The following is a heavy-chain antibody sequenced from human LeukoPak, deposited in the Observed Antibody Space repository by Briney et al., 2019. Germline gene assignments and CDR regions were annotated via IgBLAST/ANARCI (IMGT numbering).Heavy chain of an antibody. Sequence: AGGSLRLSCAAPGFTFSSYSMNWVRQAPGKGLEWVSSISSSSSYIYYADSVKGRFTISRDNAKNSLYLQMNSLRAEDTAVYYCARVRSGDIVVVPAAILDYWGQGTLVTVSS. J-gene: IGHJ4*02. D-gene: IGHD2-2*02. CDR1: GFTFSSYS. CDR2: ISSSSSYI. V-gene: IGHV3-21*01. CDR3: ARVRSGDIVVVPAAILDY.